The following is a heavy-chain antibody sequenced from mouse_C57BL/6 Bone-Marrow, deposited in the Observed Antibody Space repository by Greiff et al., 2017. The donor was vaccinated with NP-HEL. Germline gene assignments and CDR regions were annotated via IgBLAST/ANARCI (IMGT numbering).Heavy chain of an antibody. D-gene: IGHD3-3*01. CDR2: IYPGGGYT. Sequence: VQLVESGAELVRPGTSVKMSCKASGYTFTNYWIGWAKQRPGHGLEWIGDIYPGGGYTNYNEKFKGKATLTADKSSSTAYMQFSSLTSEDSAIYYCARSGGQDFDYWGQGTTLTVSS. CDR3: ARSGGQDFDY. V-gene: IGHV1-63*01. J-gene: IGHJ2*01. CDR1: GYTFTNYW.